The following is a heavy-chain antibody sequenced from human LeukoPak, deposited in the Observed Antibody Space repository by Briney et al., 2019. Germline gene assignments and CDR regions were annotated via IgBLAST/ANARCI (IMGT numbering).Heavy chain of an antibody. Sequence: GSLRLSCAASRFTFSSYWMHWVRQAPGKGLVWVSRINSDGSSTSYADSVKGRFTISRDNAKNTLYLQMNSLRAEDTAVYYCARVHYYDSSGYYTGLDYWGQGTLVTVSS. V-gene: IGHV3-74*01. CDR3: ARVHYYDSSGYYTGLDY. J-gene: IGHJ4*02. CDR2: INSDGSST. D-gene: IGHD3-22*01. CDR1: RFTFSSYW.